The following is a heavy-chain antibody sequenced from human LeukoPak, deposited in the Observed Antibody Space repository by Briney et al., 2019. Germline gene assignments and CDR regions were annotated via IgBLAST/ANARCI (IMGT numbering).Heavy chain of an antibody. CDR2: ISYDGTNE. CDR3: AKANRGSYYGPGDYFDY. Sequence: PGGSLRLSCAASGLTFNNYVMNWVRQAPGKGLEWVASISYDGTNEYYADSVKGRFTISKDNSKNTLYLQMNSLRTEDTAVYYCAKANRGSYYGPGDYFDYWGQGTLVTVSS. D-gene: IGHD1-26*01. CDR1: GLTFNNYV. V-gene: IGHV3-30*18. J-gene: IGHJ4*02.